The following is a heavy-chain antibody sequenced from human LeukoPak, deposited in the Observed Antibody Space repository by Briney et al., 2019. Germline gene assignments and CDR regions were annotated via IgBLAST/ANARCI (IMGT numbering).Heavy chain of an antibody. CDR1: GGSISSYY. V-gene: IGHV4-59*08. Sequence: SETLSLTCTVSGGSISSYYWSWIRQPPGKGLEWIGYIYYSGSTNYNPSLKSRVTISVDTSKNQFSLKLSSVTAADTAVYYCANGHLHMVRGVIIPGDIWGQGTMVTVSS. D-gene: IGHD3-10*01. CDR2: IYYSGST. CDR3: ANGHLHMVRGVIIPGDI. J-gene: IGHJ3*02.